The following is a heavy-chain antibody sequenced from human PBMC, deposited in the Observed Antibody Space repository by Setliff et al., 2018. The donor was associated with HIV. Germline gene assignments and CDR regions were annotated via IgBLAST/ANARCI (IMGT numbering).Heavy chain of an antibody. CDR2: VYHTGST. D-gene: IGHD2-2*01. V-gene: IGHV4-38-2*02. CDR3: ASSPAWRSDFGLHTFDY. CDR1: GDSVSSASYY. J-gene: IGHJ4*02. Sequence: SETLSLTCTVSGDSVSSASYYWSWIRQPPGKGLEWIGSVYHTGSTYYNPSLKSRVTMSADTSKNQFSLKLSSVTAADTAVYYCASSPAWRSDFGLHTFDYWGQGTLVTVSS.